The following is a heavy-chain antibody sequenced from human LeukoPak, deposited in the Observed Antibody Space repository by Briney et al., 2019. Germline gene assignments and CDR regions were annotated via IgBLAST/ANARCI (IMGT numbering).Heavy chain of an antibody. J-gene: IGHJ6*03. V-gene: IGHV1-2*02. CDR1: GYTFTGYY. Sequence: ASVKVSCKASGYTFTGYYMHWVRQAPGQGLEWMGWINPNSGGTNYAQKFQGRVTMTRDASISTAYMELSRLRSDDTAVYYCARGPLYYYGSGDDYYYMDVWGKGTTVTVSS. D-gene: IGHD3-10*01. CDR2: INPNSGGT. CDR3: ARGPLYYYGSGDDYYYMDV.